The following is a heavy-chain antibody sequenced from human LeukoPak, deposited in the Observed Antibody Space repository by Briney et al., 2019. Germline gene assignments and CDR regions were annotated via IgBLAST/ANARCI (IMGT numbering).Heavy chain of an antibody. V-gene: IGHV3-11*06. J-gene: IGHJ4*02. CDR3: ARDRGDSGRSDY. CDR2: KSCSRCYT. D-gene: IGHD4-17*01. CDR1: GFSLSDYY. Sequence: PGGSLRLFCGAWGFSLSDYYMSWVRQAPGKGLEWVSYKSCSRCYTINADSVKGRFTVFRDNAKKLVFLQMNRLRVEDTAVYYCARDRGDSGRSDYWGQGTLVTVSS.